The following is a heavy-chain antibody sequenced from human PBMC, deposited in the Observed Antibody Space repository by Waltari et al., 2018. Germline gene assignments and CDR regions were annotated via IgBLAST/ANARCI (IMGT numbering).Heavy chain of an antibody. V-gene: IGHV3-48*03. CDR2: ISSSASTI. CDR3: ASIAAAGWGSFDY. CDR1: GFTFSSYE. J-gene: IGHJ4*02. Sequence: EVQLVESGGGLVQPGGSQRLSCAASGFTFSSYEMNWVRQAPGKGLEWVSYISSSASTIYYADSVKGRFTISRYNAKNSLYLQMNSLRAEDTAVYYCASIAAAGWGSFDYWGQGTLVTVSS. D-gene: IGHD6-13*01.